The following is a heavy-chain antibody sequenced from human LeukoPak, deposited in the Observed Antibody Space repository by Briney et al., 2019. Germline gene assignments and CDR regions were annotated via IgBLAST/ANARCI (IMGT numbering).Heavy chain of an antibody. CDR3: VREDGIVGATSAFDY. V-gene: IGHV3-21*01. Sequence: PGGSLRLSCAASGFTFSTYSMNWVRQAPAKGLEWVSSISGSSKYRHYADSVKGRFTISRDNAKNSLYLQMNSLRAEDTAVYYCVREDGIVGATSAFDYWGQGTLVTVSS. CDR1: GFTFSTYS. J-gene: IGHJ4*02. CDR2: ISGSSKYR. D-gene: IGHD1-26*01.